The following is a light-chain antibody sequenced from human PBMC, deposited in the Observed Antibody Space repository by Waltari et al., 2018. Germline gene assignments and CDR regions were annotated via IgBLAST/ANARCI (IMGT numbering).Light chain of an antibody. V-gene: IGLV1-51*01. Sequence: QSVLTQPPSVSAAPGQKVTIPCSGSSSHIGNYYVTWYHQLQGAAPKLLIYDNNKRPSGIPDRFSASKSGTSATLGITGLQIGDEANYYCATWDNSLSDVVFGGGTKLTVL. J-gene: IGLJ2*01. CDR1: SSHIGNYY. CDR3: ATWDNSLSDVV. CDR2: DNN.